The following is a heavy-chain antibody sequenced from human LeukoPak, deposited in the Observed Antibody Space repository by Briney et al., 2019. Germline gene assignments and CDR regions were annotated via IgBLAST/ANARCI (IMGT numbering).Heavy chain of an antibody. V-gene: IGHV1-18*01. J-gene: IGHJ5*02. Sequence: ASVKVSCKASGYTFTSYGISWVRQAPGQGLEWLGWISAYNGNTNYAQKLQGRVTMTTDTSTSTAYMELRSLRSDDTAVYYCARVFLTGTTMVWFDPWGQGTLVTVSS. CDR3: ARVFLTGTTMVWFDP. CDR1: GYTFTSYG. D-gene: IGHD1-7*01. CDR2: ISAYNGNT.